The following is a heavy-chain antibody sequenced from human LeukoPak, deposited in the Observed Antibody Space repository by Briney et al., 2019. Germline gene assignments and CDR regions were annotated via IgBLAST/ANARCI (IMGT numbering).Heavy chain of an antibody. J-gene: IGHJ4*02. Sequence: PGGSRRFSCAASGLTLNSNYMSWVRQAPGKRLKWVSLIYSGGSTYYADSVKGRFTISRDISKSTLYLQMNSLRAEDTAVYYCARSAGIVATIVLGYWGQGTLVTVAS. CDR1: GLTLNSNY. CDR3: ARSAGIVATIVLGY. CDR2: IYSGGST. V-gene: IGHV3-66*01. D-gene: IGHD5-12*01.